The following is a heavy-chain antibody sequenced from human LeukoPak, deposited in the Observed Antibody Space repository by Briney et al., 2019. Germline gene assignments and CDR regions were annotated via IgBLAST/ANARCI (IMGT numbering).Heavy chain of an antibody. CDR2: IWYDGSNK. CDR3: ARGGYYLYGMDV. D-gene: IGHD3-10*01. CDR1: GFTLSSYG. Sequence: GRSLRLSCAASGFTLSSYGMHWVRQAPGKGLEWVAVIWYDGSNKYYADSVKGRFTISRDNSKNTLYLQMNSLRAEDTAVYYCARGGYYLYGMDVWGQGTTVTVSS. J-gene: IGHJ6*02. V-gene: IGHV3-33*01.